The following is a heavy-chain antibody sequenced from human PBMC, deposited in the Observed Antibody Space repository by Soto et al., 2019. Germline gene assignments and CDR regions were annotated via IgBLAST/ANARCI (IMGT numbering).Heavy chain of an antibody. Sequence: GGSLRLSCAASGFTFSSYWMSWVRQAPGKGLEWVANIKQDGSEKYYVDSVKGRFTISRDNAKNSLYLQMNSLRAEDTAVYYCAREGVYYYDSSGYQPPDYWGQGTLVTVS. CDR2: IKQDGSEK. CDR3: AREGVYYYDSSGYQPPDY. D-gene: IGHD3-22*01. V-gene: IGHV3-7*01. J-gene: IGHJ4*02. CDR1: GFTFSSYW.